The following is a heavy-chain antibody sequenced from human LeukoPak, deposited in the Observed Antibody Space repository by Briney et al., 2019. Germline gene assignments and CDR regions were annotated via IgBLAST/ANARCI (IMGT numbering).Heavy chain of an antibody. D-gene: IGHD6-6*01. CDR2: MNPNSGDT. V-gene: IGHV1-8*03. CDR1: GYTFTIYD. Sequence: PSVKVSCKASGYTFTIYDINWVRQATGQGLEWMGWMNPNSGDTGYAQKFQGRVTITWNTSISTAYMELSSLRSEDTAVYYCARGRAARPRRHGSNWFDPWGQGTLVTVSS. J-gene: IGHJ5*02. CDR3: ARGRAARPRRHGSNWFDP.